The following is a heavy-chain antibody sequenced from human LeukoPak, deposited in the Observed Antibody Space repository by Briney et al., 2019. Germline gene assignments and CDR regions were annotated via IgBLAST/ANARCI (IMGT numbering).Heavy chain of an antibody. V-gene: IGHV4-34*01. CDR3: ARRTYPRLFDY. Sequence: SETLSLTCAVYGGSFSGYYWSWIRQPPGKGLEWIGEINHSGSTNYNPSLKSRVTISVDTSKNQFSLKLSSVTAADTAVYYCARRTYPRLFDYWGQGTLVTVSS. CDR2: INHSGST. CDR1: GGSFSGYY. J-gene: IGHJ4*02. D-gene: IGHD6-25*01.